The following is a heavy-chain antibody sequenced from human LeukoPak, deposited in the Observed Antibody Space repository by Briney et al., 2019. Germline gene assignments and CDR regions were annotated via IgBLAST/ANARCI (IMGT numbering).Heavy chain of an antibody. Sequence: PGGSLRLSCAASGFTFSSYAMSWVRQAPGKGLEWVSAISSSGGDTYYADSVKGRFTISRDNSKNTLYLQINSLRAEDTAVYYCASKLAGIGYWGQGTLVTVSS. CDR3: ASKLAGIGY. V-gene: IGHV3-23*01. D-gene: IGHD6-19*01. J-gene: IGHJ4*02. CDR2: ISSSGGDT. CDR1: GFTFSSYA.